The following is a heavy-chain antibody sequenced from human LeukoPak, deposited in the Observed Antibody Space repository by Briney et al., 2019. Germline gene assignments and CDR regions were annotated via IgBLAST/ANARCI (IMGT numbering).Heavy chain of an antibody. CDR1: GGSMNSYY. CDR2: IYHTGST. Sequence: SETLSLTCTISGGSMNSYYWNWIRQPPGKGLEWIGYIYHTGSTNYNPSLKSRVTISVDTSKNQFSLKLSSVTAAGTAVYYCARAHYDFWSGQRGEFDYWGQGTLVTVSS. D-gene: IGHD3-3*01. CDR3: ARAHYDFWSGQRGEFDY. J-gene: IGHJ4*02. V-gene: IGHV4-59*01.